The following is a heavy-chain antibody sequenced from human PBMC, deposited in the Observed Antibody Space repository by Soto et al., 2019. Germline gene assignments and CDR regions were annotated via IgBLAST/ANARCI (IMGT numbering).Heavy chain of an antibody. CDR2: IIPILGIA. CDR3: ARDRAVTTSEFDY. Sequence: QVQLVQSGAEVKKPGSSVKVSCKSSGGTFSSYTISWVRQAPGQGLEWMGRIIPILGIANYARKFQGRVTITADKATSPAYRELSSLRSEDTAVYYCARDRAVTTSEFDYWGQGTLVTVSS. CDR1: GGTFSSYT. V-gene: IGHV1-69*08. J-gene: IGHJ4*02. D-gene: IGHD4-17*01.